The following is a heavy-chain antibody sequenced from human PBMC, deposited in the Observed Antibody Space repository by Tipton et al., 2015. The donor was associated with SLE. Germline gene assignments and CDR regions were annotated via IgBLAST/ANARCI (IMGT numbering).Heavy chain of an antibody. J-gene: IGHJ5*02. CDR3: ARAGPNDFLSGDGWFDP. CDR2: ISSSSGYT. D-gene: IGHD3-3*01. V-gene: IGHV3-11*06. CDR1: GFTFSDYY. Sequence: SLRLSCAASGFTFSDYYMSWIRQAPGKGLEWISYISSSSGYTNYADSVKGRFTISRDNAKNSLYLQMNSLRAEDTAVYYCARAGPNDFLSGDGWFDPWGQGTLVTVSS.